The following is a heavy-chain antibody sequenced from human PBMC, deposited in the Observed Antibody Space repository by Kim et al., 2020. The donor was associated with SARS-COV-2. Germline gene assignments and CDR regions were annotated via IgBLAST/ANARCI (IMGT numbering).Heavy chain of an antibody. J-gene: IGHJ4*02. CDR1: GFTFSSYA. CDR3: ARPLEF. CDR2: ISYDGSNK. V-gene: IGHV3-30*04. Sequence: GGSLRLSCAASGFTFSSYAMHWVRQAPGKGLEWVAVISYDGSNKYYADSVKGRFTISRDNSKNTLYLQMNSLRAEDTAVYYCARPLEFWGQGNLVTVSS. D-gene: IGHD3-10*01.